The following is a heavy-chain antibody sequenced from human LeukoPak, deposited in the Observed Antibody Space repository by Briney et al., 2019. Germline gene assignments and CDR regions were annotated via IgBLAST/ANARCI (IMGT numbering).Heavy chain of an antibody. J-gene: IGHJ6*02. D-gene: IGHD4-17*01. V-gene: IGHV1-18*01. CDR3: AREASGDYKLNYYYYYGMDV. Sequence: ASVKVSCKASGYTFTSYGISWVRQAPGQGLEWMGWISAYNGNTNYAQKLQGRVTMTTDTSTSTAYMELRSLRSDDTAVYYCAREASGDYKLNYYYYYGMDVWGQGTTVTVSS. CDR1: GYTFTSYG. CDR2: ISAYNGNT.